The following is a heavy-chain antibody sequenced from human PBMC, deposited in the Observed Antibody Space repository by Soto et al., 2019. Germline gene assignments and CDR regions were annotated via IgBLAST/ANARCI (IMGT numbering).Heavy chain of an antibody. CDR1: GGSFSGYY. CDR3: AGGQGRQQLVMSYYYGMDV. V-gene: IGHV4-34*01. D-gene: IGHD6-13*01. J-gene: IGHJ6*02. CDR2: INHSGST. Sequence: QVHLQQWGAGLLKPSETLSLTCAVYGGSFSGYYWSWIRQPPGKGLEWIGEINHSGSTNYNPSLKSQVTISVDTSKNQYSINLSSVTAADTDVYYCAGGQGRQQLVMSYYYGMDVWGQGTTVTVSS.